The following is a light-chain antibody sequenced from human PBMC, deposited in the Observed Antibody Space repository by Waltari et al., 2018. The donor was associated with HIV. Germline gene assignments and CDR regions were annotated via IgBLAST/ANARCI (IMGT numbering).Light chain of an antibody. V-gene: IGKV1-17*01. J-gene: IGKJ1*01. CDR1: QGIRND. CDR3: LQHNTYPWT. Sequence: DIQMTQSPSSLSASVGDRVTITCRARQGIRNDLLWYQQKPGKAPKRLIYAASSLQSGVPSRFSGSGSGTEFTLTISSLQPEDFATYYCLQHNTYPWTFGQGTKVEIK. CDR2: AAS.